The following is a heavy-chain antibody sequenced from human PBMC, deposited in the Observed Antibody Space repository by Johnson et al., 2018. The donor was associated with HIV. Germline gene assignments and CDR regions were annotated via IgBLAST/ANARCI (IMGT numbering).Heavy chain of an antibody. D-gene: IGHD6-13*01. CDR2: IGTAGDT. Sequence: MQLVESGGGLVQPGGSLRLSCAASGFTVSSNYMSWVRQATGKGLEWVSAIGTAGDTYYPGSVKGRFTISRDDSKNTLYLQMNSLKTEDTAVYYCTTDWYSSSWYGALDAFDIWGQGTMVTVSS. CDR1: GFTVSSNY. J-gene: IGHJ3*02. CDR3: TTDWYSSSWYGALDAFDI. V-gene: IGHV3-13*01.